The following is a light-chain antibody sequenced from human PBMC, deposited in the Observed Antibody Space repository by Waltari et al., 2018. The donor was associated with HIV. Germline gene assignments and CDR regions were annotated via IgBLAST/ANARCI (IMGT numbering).Light chain of an antibody. J-gene: IGKJ4*01. V-gene: IGKV4-1*01. CDR2: WAS. CDR1: QSVVFTSNDKNY. CDR3: QQYYTLPLT. Sequence: DIKLTQSPDSLTVSLGDRATINCKSSQSVVFTSNDKNYLAWYQQKPGQPPKLLRYWASTQESGVPDRFSGSGSGTEFTLTIDSLQAEDVAVYYCQQYYTLPLTFGGGTKVEIK.